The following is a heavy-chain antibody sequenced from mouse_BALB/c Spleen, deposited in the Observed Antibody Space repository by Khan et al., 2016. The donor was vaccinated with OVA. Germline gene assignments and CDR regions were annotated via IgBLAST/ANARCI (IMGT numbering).Heavy chain of an antibody. CDR3: TRIYRSDFDY. CDR1: GYSFTGYF. Sequence: EVQLQQSGPELVRPGASVKISCKASGYSFTGYFMNWVMQSHGQSLEWIGRINPHIGETFYNPRFKDKATLTVDESSSTAHMELRTLTSEDSAVYYCTRIYRSDFDYWGQGTTLTVSS. CDR2: INPHIGET. V-gene: IGHV1-20*01. D-gene: IGHD1-1*01. J-gene: IGHJ2*01.